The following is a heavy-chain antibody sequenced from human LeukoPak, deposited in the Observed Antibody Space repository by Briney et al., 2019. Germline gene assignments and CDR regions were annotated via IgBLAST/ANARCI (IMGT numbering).Heavy chain of an antibody. CDR2: ISGSGGST. D-gene: IGHD3-22*01. V-gene: IGHV3-23*01. CDR1: GFTFSSCA. J-gene: IGHJ4*02. Sequence: GGSLRLSCAASGFTFSSCAMSWVPQAPGKGLEWVSGISGSGGSTYYADSVKGRFTISRDNSENTLYLQMNSLRAGDTAVYYCAKRSSGNYYFDNWGQGTLVTVSS. CDR3: AKRSSGNYYFDN.